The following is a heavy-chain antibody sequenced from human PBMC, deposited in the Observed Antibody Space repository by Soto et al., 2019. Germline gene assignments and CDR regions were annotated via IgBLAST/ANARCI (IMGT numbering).Heavy chain of an antibody. D-gene: IGHD3-10*01. CDR3: TTEAILLWFGEAIMGAFDI. Sequence: GGSLRLSCAASGFTFSNAWMSWVRQAPGKGLEWVGRIKSKTDGGTTDYAAPVKGRFTISRDDSKNTLYLQMNSLKTEDTAVYYCTTEAILLWFGEAIMGAFDIWGQGTMVTVSS. CDR1: GFTFSNAW. CDR2: IKSKTDGGTT. V-gene: IGHV3-15*01. J-gene: IGHJ3*02.